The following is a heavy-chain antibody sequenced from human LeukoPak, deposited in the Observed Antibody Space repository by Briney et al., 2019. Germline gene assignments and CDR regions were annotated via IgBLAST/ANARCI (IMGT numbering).Heavy chain of an antibody. CDR3: ARDREAYCGGDCLPLDY. J-gene: IGHJ4*02. D-gene: IGHD2-21*02. Sequence: PGGSLRLSCAASGFTPSSYWMSWVRQAPGKGLEWVANIKQDGSEKYYVDSVKGRFTISRDNAKNSLYLQMNSLRAEDTAVYYCARDREAYCGGDCLPLDYWGQGTLVTVSS. CDR1: GFTPSSYW. CDR2: IKQDGSEK. V-gene: IGHV3-7*01.